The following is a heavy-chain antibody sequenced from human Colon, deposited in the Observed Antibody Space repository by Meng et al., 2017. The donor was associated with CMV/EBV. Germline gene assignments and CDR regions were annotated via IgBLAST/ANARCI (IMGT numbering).Heavy chain of an antibody. Sequence: GGSLRLSCAASGFGFSSFAMSWVRQAPGKGLEWVSTISGRGGSTFYAHSVKGRFTISRDDAKNTAYLQMNSLKPEDTAMYYCTTLDSGYVGVDVWGQGTTVTVSS. CDR1: GFGFSSFA. V-gene: IGHV3-23*01. CDR3: TTLDSGYVGVDV. CDR2: ISGRGGST. J-gene: IGHJ6*02. D-gene: IGHD5-12*01.